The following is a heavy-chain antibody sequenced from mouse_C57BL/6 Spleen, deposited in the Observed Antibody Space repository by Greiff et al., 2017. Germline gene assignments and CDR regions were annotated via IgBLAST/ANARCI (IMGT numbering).Heavy chain of an antibody. D-gene: IGHD1-1*01. CDR1: GFNIKDYY. CDR2: IDPEDGDT. Sequence: EVQLQQSGAELVRPGASVKLSCTASGFNIKDYYMHWVKQRPEQVLEWIGRIDPEDGDTEYAPKFQGKATMTADTSSNTAYLQLSSLTSEDTAVYYCTSSTVVATDFDYWGQGTTLTVSS. J-gene: IGHJ2*01. V-gene: IGHV14-1*01. CDR3: TSSTVVATDFDY.